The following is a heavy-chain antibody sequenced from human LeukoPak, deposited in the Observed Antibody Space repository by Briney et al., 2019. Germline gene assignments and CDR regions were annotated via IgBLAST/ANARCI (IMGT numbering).Heavy chain of an antibody. D-gene: IGHD3-9*01. Sequence: PSETLSLTCTVSGGSISSSSYYWGWIRQPPGKGLEWIGSIYYSGSSYYNPSLKSRVTISVDTSKNQFSLKLSSVTAADTAVYYCARGRLRYFDWPWHYFDYWGQGTLVTVSS. J-gene: IGHJ4*02. CDR1: GGSISSSSYY. V-gene: IGHV4-39*07. CDR2: IYYSGSS. CDR3: ARGRLRYFDWPWHYFDY.